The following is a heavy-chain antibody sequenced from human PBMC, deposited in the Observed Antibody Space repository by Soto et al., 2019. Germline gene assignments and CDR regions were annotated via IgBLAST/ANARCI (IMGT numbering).Heavy chain of an antibody. V-gene: IGHV4-39*01. D-gene: IGHD3-10*01. J-gene: IGHJ3*02. CDR3: AKGGSGSYSNAFDI. CDR1: DGSISSSSYY. CDR2: IYYNGST. Sequence: PSETLSLTCTVSDGSISSSSYYWGWIRQPPGKGLEWIGSIYYNGSTYYKQSLKSRVTISVDTSKNQLSLKLRYVTAADTAVYYCAKGGSGSYSNAFDIWGQGTMVT.